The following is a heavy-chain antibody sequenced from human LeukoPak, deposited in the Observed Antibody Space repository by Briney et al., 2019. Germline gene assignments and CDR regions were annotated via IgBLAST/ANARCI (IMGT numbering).Heavy chain of an antibody. CDR2: INHSGST. Sequence: PSETLSLXCAVYGGSFSGYYWSWIRQPPGKGLESIGEINHSGSTNYNPSLKSRVTISVDTSKNQFSLKLSSVTAADTAVYYCVRGYSSRYYYYYYYMDVWGKGTTVTVSS. V-gene: IGHV4-34*01. D-gene: IGHD4-11*01. CDR3: VRGYSSRYYYYYYYMDV. CDR1: GGSFSGYY. J-gene: IGHJ6*03.